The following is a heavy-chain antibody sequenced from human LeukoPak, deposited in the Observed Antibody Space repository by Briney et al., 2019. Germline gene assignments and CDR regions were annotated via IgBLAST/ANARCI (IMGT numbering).Heavy chain of an antibody. J-gene: IGHJ4*02. Sequence: SENLSLTCTVSGGSISSGDRYWSWIRQSPGKGLEWIGYIYSTGNTYYNPSLKSRVIISVDTSKNQFSLELNSVTAADTAVYYCARDSYSYGYGGFDYWGQGILVTVSS. V-gene: IGHV4-30-4*01. CDR3: ARDSYSYGYGGFDY. CDR1: GGSISSGDRY. D-gene: IGHD5-18*01. CDR2: IYSTGNT.